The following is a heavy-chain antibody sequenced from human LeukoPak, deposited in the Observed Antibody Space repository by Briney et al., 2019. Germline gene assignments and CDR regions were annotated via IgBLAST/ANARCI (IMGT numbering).Heavy chain of an antibody. Sequence: GGSLRLSCAASGFTFSSYAMSWVRQAPGKGLEWVSAISGSGGSTYYADSVKGRFTISRDNSKNTLYLQMNSLRAGDTAVYYCARDYDFWSGYHDYWGQGTLVTVSS. CDR2: ISGSGGST. V-gene: IGHV3-23*01. J-gene: IGHJ4*02. CDR1: GFTFSSYA. D-gene: IGHD3-3*01. CDR3: ARDYDFWSGYHDY.